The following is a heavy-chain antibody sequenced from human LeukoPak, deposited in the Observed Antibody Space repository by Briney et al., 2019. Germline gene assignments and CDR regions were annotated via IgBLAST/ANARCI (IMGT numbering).Heavy chain of an antibody. Sequence: GGSLRLSCAASGFTFNTYAMSWVRQAPGKGLEWVSAISDSGGSAYYADSVKGRFTISRDNSKNSLYLQMNSLRAEDTAVYYCVRDYGGSSPLDYWGQGTLVTVSS. J-gene: IGHJ4*02. CDR2: ISDSGGSA. V-gene: IGHV3-23*01. CDR3: VRDYGGSSPLDY. CDR1: GFTFNTYA. D-gene: IGHD4-23*01.